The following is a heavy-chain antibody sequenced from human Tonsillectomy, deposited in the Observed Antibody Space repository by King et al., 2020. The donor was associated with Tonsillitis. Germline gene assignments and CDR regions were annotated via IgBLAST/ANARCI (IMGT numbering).Heavy chain of an antibody. D-gene: IGHD2-2*01. CDR3: ATSGGYCSSTSCYLGAFDI. CDR2: ISSRSTYT. CDR1: GLTFSDYY. J-gene: IGHJ3*02. V-gene: IGHV3-11*05. Sequence: VQLVESGGGLVKPGGSLSLSCAASGLTFSDYYMSWIRQAPGKGLEWVSYISSRSTYTNYADSVKGRFTISRDNAKNSVYLQMNSLRADDTAVYYCATSGGYCSSTSCYLGAFDIWGQGTMVTVSS.